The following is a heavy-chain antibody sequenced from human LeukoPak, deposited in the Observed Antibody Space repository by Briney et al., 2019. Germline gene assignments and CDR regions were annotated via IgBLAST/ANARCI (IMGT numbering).Heavy chain of an antibody. CDR2: IYPGDSDT. CDR1: GYSFTSYW. J-gene: IGHJ5*02. CDR3: ARQGSSTFFRRRGWLDP. D-gene: IGHD2-2*01. Sequence: GESLKISCKGSGYSFTSYWIGWVRQLPGKGLEWMGIIYPGDSDTRYSPSFQGQVTISADKSISTAYLQWSSLKASDTAMYYCARQGSSTFFRRRGWLDPWGQGTLVTVSS. V-gene: IGHV5-51*01.